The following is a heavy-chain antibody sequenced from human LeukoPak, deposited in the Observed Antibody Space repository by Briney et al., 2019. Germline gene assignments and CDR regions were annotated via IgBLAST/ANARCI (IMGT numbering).Heavy chain of an antibody. CDR1: GFTFSSYA. CDR3: AKDVSVVPAAIFDP. Sequence: PGGPLRLSCAASGFTFSSYAMSWIRQAPGKGLEWVSAISGSGGSTYYADSVKGRFTISRDNSKNTLYLQMNSLRAEDTAVYYCAKDVSVVPAAIFDPWGQGTLVTVSS. D-gene: IGHD2-2*01. V-gene: IGHV3-23*01. CDR2: ISGSGGST. J-gene: IGHJ5*02.